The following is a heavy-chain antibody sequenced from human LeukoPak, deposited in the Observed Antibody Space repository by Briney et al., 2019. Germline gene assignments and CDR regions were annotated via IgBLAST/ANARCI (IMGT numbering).Heavy chain of an antibody. Sequence: ASVKVPCKASGYTFTSYDINWVRQATGQGLEWMGWMNPNSGNTGYAQKFQGRVTMTRNTSISTAYMELSSLRSEDTAVYYCASATLRCSGGSCYEMDVWGKGTTVTVSS. CDR3: ASATLRCSGGSCYEMDV. CDR2: MNPNSGNT. J-gene: IGHJ6*04. V-gene: IGHV1-8*01. CDR1: GYTFTSYD. D-gene: IGHD2-15*01.